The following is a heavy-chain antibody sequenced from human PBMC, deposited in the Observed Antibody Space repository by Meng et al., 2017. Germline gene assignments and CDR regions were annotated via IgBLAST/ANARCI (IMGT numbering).Heavy chain of an antibody. V-gene: IGHV1-46*01. CDR1: GYTFTSYY. J-gene: IGHJ6*02. CDR2: INPSGGST. Sequence: ASVKVSCKASGYTFTSYYMHWVRQAPGQGLEWMGIINPSGGSTSYAQKFQGRVTMTRDTSTSTVYMELSSLRSEDTAVYYCARDRREGSWYSYYYYGMDVWGQGNAGHRLL. CDR3: ARDRREGSWYSYYYYGMDV. D-gene: IGHD6-13*01.